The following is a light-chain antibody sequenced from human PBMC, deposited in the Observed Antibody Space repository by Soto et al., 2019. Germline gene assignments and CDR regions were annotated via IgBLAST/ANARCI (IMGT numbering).Light chain of an antibody. J-gene: IGLJ1*01. CDR1: SSDVGGYNY. Sequence: QSVLTHPASVSGSPGQSITISCTGTSSDVGGYNYVSWYQQHPGKAPKLMIYDVSNRPSGVSNRFSGSKSGNTASLTISGLQAEDEADYYCSSYTSSSTPPFGTGTKVTVL. CDR3: SSYTSSSTPP. CDR2: DVS. V-gene: IGLV2-14*01.